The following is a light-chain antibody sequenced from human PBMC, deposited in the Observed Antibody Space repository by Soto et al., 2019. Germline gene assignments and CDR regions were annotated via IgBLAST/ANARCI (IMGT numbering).Light chain of an antibody. Sequence: EIVMTQSPATLSVSPGERATLSCRASQSVSSNLAWYQQKPGQAPRLLIYDVSTRATGIPARFSGSGSGTEFTLTINSLQSEDFAVYYCQQYNYWPPLTFGGGTKVDIK. J-gene: IGKJ4*01. CDR3: QQYNYWPPLT. CDR2: DVS. V-gene: IGKV3-15*01. CDR1: QSVSSN.